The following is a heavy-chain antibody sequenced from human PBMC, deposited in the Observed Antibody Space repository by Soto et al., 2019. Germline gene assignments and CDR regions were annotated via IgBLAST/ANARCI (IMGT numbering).Heavy chain of an antibody. CDR2: ISGSGGNT. CDR1: GFTFSSYA. V-gene: IGHV3-23*01. CDR3: AKVPNSGSYFYFDY. Sequence: GGSLSLSCAASGFTFSSYAMGWVRQSPGGGLEWVSAISGSGGNTYYPDSVKGRFTISRDNSESTLYLQMNSLRAEDTALYYCAKVPNSGSYFYFDYWGLGTLVTVSS. J-gene: IGHJ4*02. D-gene: IGHD1-26*01.